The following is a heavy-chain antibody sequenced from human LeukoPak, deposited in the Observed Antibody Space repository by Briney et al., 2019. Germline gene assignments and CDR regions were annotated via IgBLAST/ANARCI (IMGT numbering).Heavy chain of an antibody. CDR3: ATTVGDYCGGGICYSAVDY. CDR2: INPNSGGT. D-gene: IGHD2-15*01. CDR1: GYTFTGYY. J-gene: IGHJ4*02. Sequence: WASVKVSCKASGYTFTGYYMHWVRQAPGQGLEWMGRINPNSGGTNYAQKFQGRVTMTRDTSISTAYMELSRLRSDDTAVYYCATTVGDYCGGGICYSAVDYWGQGTLVTVSS. V-gene: IGHV1-2*06.